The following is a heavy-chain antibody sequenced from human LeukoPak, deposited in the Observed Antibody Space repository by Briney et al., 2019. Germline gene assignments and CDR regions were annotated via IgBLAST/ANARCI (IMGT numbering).Heavy chain of an antibody. CDR2: ISSGGSGSTI. V-gene: IGHV3-48*03. J-gene: IGHJ4*02. CDR1: GFTFSSYE. D-gene: IGHD2-8*01. Sequence: GGSLRLSCAASGFTFSSYEMNWVRQAPGKGLEWVSYISSGGSGSTIYYADSVKGRFTISRDNAKNSLYLQMNSLRAEDTAVYYCTRGTDGLWDFWGQGTLVTVSS. CDR3: TRGTDGLWDF.